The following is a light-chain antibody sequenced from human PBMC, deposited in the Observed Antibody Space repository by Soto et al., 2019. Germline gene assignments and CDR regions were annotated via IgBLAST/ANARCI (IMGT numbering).Light chain of an antibody. Sequence: EIRMTQSPSTLSASVGDRVTITCRASQSISSWLAWYQQKPGKAPKLLIYKASSLESGVPSRFSGSGSGTEFTLTISSLQPDDFATYYCQQYNSYSITFGQGRLPAVK. J-gene: IGKJ5*01. CDR3: QQYNSYSIT. CDR1: QSISSW. V-gene: IGKV1-5*03. CDR2: KAS.